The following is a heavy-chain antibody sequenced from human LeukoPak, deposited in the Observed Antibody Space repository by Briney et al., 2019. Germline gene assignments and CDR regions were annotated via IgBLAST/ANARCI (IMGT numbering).Heavy chain of an antibody. V-gene: IGHV4-59*01. CDR3: ARDLLVFSPGSAFDI. Sequence: SETLSLTCTVSGGSISSYYWSWIRQPPGKGLEWIGYIYYSGSTNYNPSLKSRVTISVDTSKNQFSLKLSSVTAADTAVYYCARDLLVFSPGSAFDIWGQGTMVTVSS. CDR2: IYYSGST. CDR1: GGSISSYY. D-gene: IGHD3-3*01. J-gene: IGHJ3*02.